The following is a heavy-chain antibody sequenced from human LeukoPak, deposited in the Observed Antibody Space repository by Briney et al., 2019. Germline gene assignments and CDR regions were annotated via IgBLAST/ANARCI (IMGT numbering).Heavy chain of an antibody. CDR1: GFIFSDYA. CDR2: IRQDGSEK. D-gene: IGHD3-10*01. V-gene: IGHV3-7*01. Sequence: GGSLRLSCEVSGFIFSDYAMTWVRQAPGKGLEWVANIRQDGSEKYYVDSVKGRFTISRDNAKNSVYLQMNSLRAEDTAVYYCARVRGYYYYMDVWGKGTTVTVSS. CDR3: ARVRGYYYYMDV. J-gene: IGHJ6*03.